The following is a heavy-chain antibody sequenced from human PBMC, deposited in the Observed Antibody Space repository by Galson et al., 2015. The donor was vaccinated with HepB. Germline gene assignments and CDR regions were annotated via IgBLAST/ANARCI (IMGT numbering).Heavy chain of an antibody. V-gene: IGHV3-23*01. Sequence: SLRLSCAASGFTFSSYAMSWVRQAPGKGLEWVSAISGSGGSTYYADSVKGRFTISRDNSKNTLYLQMNSLRAEDTAVYYCAKVTFRYCSGGSCYPDYWGQGTLVTVSS. CDR2: ISGSGGST. D-gene: IGHD2-15*01. J-gene: IGHJ4*02. CDR3: AKVTFRYCSGGSCYPDY. CDR1: GFTFSSYA.